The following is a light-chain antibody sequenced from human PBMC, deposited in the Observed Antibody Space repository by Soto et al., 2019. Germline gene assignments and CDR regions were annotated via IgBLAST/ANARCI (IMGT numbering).Light chain of an antibody. CDR3: QQRKKWPPVS. J-gene: IGKJ5*01. Sequence: EIVLTQSPATLSLPPGERATLSCRASQSVDNYLGWYQQKPGQIPRLLIFDASTRATGIPARFSGSGSGTDFTLTISGLEPEDLGIYYCQQRKKWPPVSFGPGTRVEI. CDR1: QSVDNY. CDR2: DAS. V-gene: IGKV3-11*01.